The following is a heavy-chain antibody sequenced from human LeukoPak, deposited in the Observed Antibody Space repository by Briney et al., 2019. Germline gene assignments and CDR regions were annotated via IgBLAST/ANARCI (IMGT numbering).Heavy chain of an antibody. J-gene: IGHJ4*02. CDR2: ASYDGSNK. CDR3: AKDWGNWGYGYYFDH. V-gene: IGHV3-30*18. D-gene: IGHD7-27*01. CDR1: GFTFSTYG. Sequence: GGSLRLSCAASGFTFSTYGMHWVRRAPGKGLEWVAVASYDGSNKYYADSVKGRFTISRDNPKNTLYLQMNSLRAEDTAVYYCAKDWGNWGYGYYFDHWGQETLVTVSS.